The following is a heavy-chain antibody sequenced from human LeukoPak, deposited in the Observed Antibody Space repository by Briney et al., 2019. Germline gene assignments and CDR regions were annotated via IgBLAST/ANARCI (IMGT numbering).Heavy chain of an antibody. CDR2: INPNSGGT. CDR1: GYTFTGYY. J-gene: IGHJ5*02. D-gene: IGHD6-13*01. V-gene: IGHV1-2*02. Sequence: GASVKVSCKASGYTFTGYYIHWVRQAPGQGLEWMGWINPNSGGTNYAQKFQGRVTMTRDTSISTAYMELSRLRSDDTAVYYCARGRLAAAGPTGWFDPWGQGTLVTVSS. CDR3: ARGRLAAAGPTGWFDP.